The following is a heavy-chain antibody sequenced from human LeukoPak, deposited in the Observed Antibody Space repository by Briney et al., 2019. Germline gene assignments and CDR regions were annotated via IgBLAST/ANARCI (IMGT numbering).Heavy chain of an antibody. CDR2: ISRNSGSI. V-gene: IGHV3-9*01. Sequence: GGSLRLSCAASGFTFDDYAMHWVRQAPGKGLEWVSGISRNSGSIGYADSVKGRFTISRDNAKNSLYLQMNSLRAEDTALYYCAKGITIFGVVIGLLDYWGQGTLVTVSS. D-gene: IGHD3-3*01. J-gene: IGHJ4*02. CDR3: AKGITIFGVVIGLLDY. CDR1: GFTFDDYA.